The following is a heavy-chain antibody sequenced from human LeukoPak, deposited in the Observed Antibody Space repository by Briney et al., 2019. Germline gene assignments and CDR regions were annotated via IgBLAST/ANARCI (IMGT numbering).Heavy chain of an antibody. D-gene: IGHD2-15*01. J-gene: IGHJ4*02. CDR1: GYTFTGYY. Sequence: GASVEVSCKASGYTFTGYYMHWVRQAPGQGLEWMGIINPSGGSTSYAQKFQGRVTMTRDMSTSTVYMELSSLRSEDTAVYYCARSELVAAIYASDYWGQGTLVTVSS. CDR2: INPSGGST. V-gene: IGHV1-46*01. CDR3: ARSELVAAIYASDY.